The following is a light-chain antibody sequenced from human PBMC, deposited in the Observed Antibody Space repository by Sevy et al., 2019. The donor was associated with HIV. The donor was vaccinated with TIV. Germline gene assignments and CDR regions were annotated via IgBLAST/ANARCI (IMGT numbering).Light chain of an antibody. Sequence: QSALTQPASVSGSPGQSITISCTGTSSDVGGYNYVSWYQQHPGKAPNPPVYEVRNRPSGVSNRFSGSKSGNTASLTISGLQAEDEADYYCSSYTSSSSYVFGTGTKVTV. CDR3: SSYTSSSSYV. CDR2: EVR. V-gene: IGLV2-14*01. CDR1: SSDVGGYNY. J-gene: IGLJ1*01.